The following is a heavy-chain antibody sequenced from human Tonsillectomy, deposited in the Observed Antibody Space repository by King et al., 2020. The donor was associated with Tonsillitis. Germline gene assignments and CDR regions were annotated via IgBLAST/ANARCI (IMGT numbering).Heavy chain of an antibody. J-gene: IGHJ4*02. D-gene: IGHD6-13*01. CDR2: ISFDGTNK. CDR3: ARGIAVADPSDY. CDR1: EFTFSSYA. V-gene: IGHV3-30*04. Sequence: VQLVESGGGVVQPGGSLRLSCAASEFTFSSYAMHWVRQPPGKGLEWVAVISFDGTNKFYADSVKGRFTISRDNSRNTLYLQMYSLRAVDTAVYYCARGIAVADPSDYWGQGTLVTVSS.